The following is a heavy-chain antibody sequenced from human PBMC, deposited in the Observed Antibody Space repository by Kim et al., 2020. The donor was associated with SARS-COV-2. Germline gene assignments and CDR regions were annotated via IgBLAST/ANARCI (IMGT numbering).Heavy chain of an antibody. V-gene: IGHV4-39*01. CDR2: IFHSGKA. CDR3: ATRDLVGATRYFDS. CDR1: GGSMVDRGYY. Sequence: SETLSLTCVVSGGSMVDRGYYWGWIRQSPGKGLEWIGNIFHSGKAYYNPSFAIRVSMSLYTSRGQVSMRLTSATAADTAVYVCATRDLVGATRYFDSWG. D-gene: IGHD5-12*01. J-gene: IGHJ4*03.